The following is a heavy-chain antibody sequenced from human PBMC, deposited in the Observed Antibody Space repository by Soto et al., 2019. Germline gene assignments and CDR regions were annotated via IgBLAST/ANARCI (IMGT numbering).Heavy chain of an antibody. V-gene: IGHV3-23*01. CDR2: ITGGGGST. D-gene: IGHD6-6*01. Sequence: EVQLLESGGGLVQPGGSLRLSCAASGFTFSSYAMGWVRQAPGKGLEWVSSITGGGGSTFFADSVKGRFTISRDNSKNTLYLQMDSLRVEDTAVYYCAKGIAARTDGFDIWGQGTMVTVSS. CDR1: GFTFSSYA. J-gene: IGHJ3*02. CDR3: AKGIAARTDGFDI.